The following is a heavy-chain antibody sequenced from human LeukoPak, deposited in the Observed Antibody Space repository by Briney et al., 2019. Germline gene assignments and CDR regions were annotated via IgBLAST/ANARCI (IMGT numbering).Heavy chain of an antibody. J-gene: IGHJ5*02. CDR2: ISNTGGRT. CDR3: AKGGQDFDFWRFDL. V-gene: IGHV3-23*01. D-gene: IGHD3-3*01. CDR1: GFTFSDSA. Sequence: GGSLRLSCAPSGFTFSDSAVSWVRHSPGEGLKWVSSISNTGGRTYYADSVKGRFTITRDNSRNTVDLQMNSLRAGDTAKYYCAKGGQDFDFWRFDLWGQGILVIVSS.